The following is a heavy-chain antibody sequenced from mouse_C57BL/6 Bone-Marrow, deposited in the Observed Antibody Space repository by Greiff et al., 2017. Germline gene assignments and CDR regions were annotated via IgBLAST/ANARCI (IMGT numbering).Heavy chain of an antibody. D-gene: IGHD6-1*01. CDR2: ISDGGSYT. J-gene: IGHJ2*01. CDR3: ARPNQGYFDY. CDR1: GFTFSSYA. V-gene: IGHV5-4*01. Sequence: EVHLVESGGGLVKPGGSLKLSCAASGFTFSSYAMSWVRQTPEKRLEWVATISDGGSYTYYPDNVKGRFTISRDNAKNNLYLQMSHLKSEDTAMYYCARPNQGYFDYWGQGTTLTVSS.